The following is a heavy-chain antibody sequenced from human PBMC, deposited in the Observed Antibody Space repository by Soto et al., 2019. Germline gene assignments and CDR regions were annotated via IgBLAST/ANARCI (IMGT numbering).Heavy chain of an antibody. CDR1: GFTFSSYA. CDR2: ISGSGGST. J-gene: IGHJ4*02. CDR3: ALPRGFGELSPYFDY. V-gene: IGHV3-23*01. D-gene: IGHD3-10*01. Sequence: EVQLLESGGGLVQPGGSLRLSCAASGFTFSSYAMSWVRQAPGKGLEWVSAISGSGGSTYYADSVKGRFTISRDNSKNTLYLHMNSLRAEDTAVYYCALPRGFGELSPYFDYWGQGTLVTVSS.